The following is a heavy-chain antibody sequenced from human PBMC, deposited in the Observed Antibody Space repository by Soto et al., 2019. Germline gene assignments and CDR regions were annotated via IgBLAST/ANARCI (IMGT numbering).Heavy chain of an antibody. Sequence: SETLSLTCTVSGGSIGGSSYYWGWIRQPPGKGLEWIGSIYYSGSTYYNPSLKSRVTISVDTSKNQFSLKLSSVTAADTAVYYRASGAAMVTAFGYGMDVWGQGTTVTVSS. J-gene: IGHJ6*02. V-gene: IGHV4-39*01. CDR1: GGSIGGSSYY. CDR3: ASGAAMVTAFGYGMDV. D-gene: IGHD5-18*01. CDR2: IYYSGST.